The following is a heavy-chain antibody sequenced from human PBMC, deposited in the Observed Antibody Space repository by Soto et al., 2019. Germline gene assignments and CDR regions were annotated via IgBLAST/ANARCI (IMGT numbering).Heavy chain of an antibody. CDR1: GDSVSSNSAA. CDR2: TYYRSKWYN. J-gene: IGHJ6*02. V-gene: IGHV6-1*01. CDR3: ARDQVLWFGELSYSMDV. Sequence: QTLSLTCAISGDSVSSNSAAWNWIRQSPSRGLEWLGRTYYRSKWYNDYAVSVKSRITINPDTSKNQFSLQLNSVTPEDTAVYYCARDQVLWFGELSYSMDVWGQGTTVTVSS. D-gene: IGHD3-10*01.